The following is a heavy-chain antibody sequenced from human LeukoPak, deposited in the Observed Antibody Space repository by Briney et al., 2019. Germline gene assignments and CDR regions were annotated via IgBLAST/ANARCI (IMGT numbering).Heavy chain of an antibody. J-gene: IGHJ5*02. V-gene: IGHV5-51*01. CDR2: TYPGDSNT. CDR1: GYSFTNNW. Sequence: GESLKISCKGSGYSFTNNWIGWVRQMPGKGLEWMGITYPGDSNTRYSPSFQGQVTISADKSISSAYLQWSSLKASDTAMYCCVRSPACSSGTCYPNWFDPWGQGTLVTVSS. CDR3: VRSPACSSGTCYPNWFDP. D-gene: IGHD2-15*01.